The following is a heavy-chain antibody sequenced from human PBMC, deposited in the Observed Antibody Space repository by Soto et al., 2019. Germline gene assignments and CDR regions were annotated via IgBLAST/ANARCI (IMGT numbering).Heavy chain of an antibody. CDR1: GYTFTTHG. D-gene: IGHD1-26*01. V-gene: IGHV1-18*01. Sequence: QVQLVQSGAEVKKPGASVKVSCKDSGYTFTTHGISWVRHDPGQGLEWMGWVSGDNGHRNYAQSLQGRATMTTDSSANPAYMELRSLRSADTAVYFCARDLGYCRSGICYREGFDPWGQGTLVTVSS. J-gene: IGHJ5*02. CDR2: VSGDNGHR. CDR3: ARDLGYCRSGICYREGFDP.